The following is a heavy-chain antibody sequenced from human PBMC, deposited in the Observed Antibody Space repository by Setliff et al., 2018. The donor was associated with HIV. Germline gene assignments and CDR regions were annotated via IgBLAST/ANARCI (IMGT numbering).Heavy chain of an antibody. CDR2: INAGNGNT. J-gene: IGHJ6*02. V-gene: IGHV1-3*01. D-gene: IGHD3-3*01. CDR1: GYTFTSYA. CDR3: ARVGLKHYYYGMGV. Sequence: ASVKVSCKASGYTFTSYAMHWVRQAPGQRLEWMGWINAGNGNTKYSQKFQGRVTITRDTSASTAYMELSSLRSEDTAVYYCARVGLKHYYYGMGVWGQGTTVTVSS.